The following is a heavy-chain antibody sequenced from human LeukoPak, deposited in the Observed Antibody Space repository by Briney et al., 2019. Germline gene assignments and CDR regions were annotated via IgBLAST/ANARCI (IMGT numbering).Heavy chain of an antibody. CDR2: IIPIFGTA. CDR1: GGTFSSYA. CDR3: AREMVAVAVGYYYYGMDV. J-gene: IGHJ6*02. D-gene: IGHD6-19*01. V-gene: IGHV1-69*13. Sequence: GASVKVSCKASGGTFSSYAISWVRQAPEQGLEWMGGIIPIFGTANYAQKFQGRVTITADESTSTAYMELSSLRSEDTAVYYCAREMVAVAVGYYYYGMDVWGQGTTVTVSS.